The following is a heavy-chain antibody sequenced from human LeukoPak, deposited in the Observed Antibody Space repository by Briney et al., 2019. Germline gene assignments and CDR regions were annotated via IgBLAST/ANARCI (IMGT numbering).Heavy chain of an antibody. CDR3: ARDETRRHDGLDI. CDR1: GITVSTNY. V-gene: IGHV3-66*01. J-gene: IGHJ3*02. CDR2: IYSGGAT. Sequence: PGGSLRLSCAASGITVSTNYMSWVRQAPGKGLEWVSIIYSGGATFYADSVKGRFTISRDNANNSLYLQMNSLRAEDTAVYYCARDETRRHDGLDIWGQGTMVSVSS.